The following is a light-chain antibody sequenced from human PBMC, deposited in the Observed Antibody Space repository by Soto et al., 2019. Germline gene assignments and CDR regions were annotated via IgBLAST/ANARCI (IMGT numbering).Light chain of an antibody. Sequence: QSVLTQPRSVSGSPGQSVTISCTGTSSDVGGYNYVSWYQQHPGKAPKLMIYDVSKRPSGVPDRFSGSNSGNTASLTISGLQAEDEADYYCCSYAGSYTLGVFGTGTKVTAL. V-gene: IGLV2-11*01. J-gene: IGLJ1*01. CDR2: DVS. CDR3: CSYAGSYTLGV. CDR1: SSDVGGYNY.